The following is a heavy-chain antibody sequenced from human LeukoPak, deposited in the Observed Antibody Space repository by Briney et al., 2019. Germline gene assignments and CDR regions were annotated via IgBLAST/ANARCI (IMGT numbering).Heavy chain of an antibody. J-gene: IGHJ4*02. CDR3: ARDFRDRSMPIEY. Sequence: GGSLRLSCAASGFTFSDYYMSWIRQAPGKGLEWLSYISRSGSSIHYADSVKGRFTISRDNAKNSLYLQMNSLRVEDTAVYYCARDFRDRSMPIEYWGQGTLVSVSP. D-gene: IGHD2/OR15-2a*01. CDR2: ISRSGSSI. CDR1: GFTFSDYY. V-gene: IGHV3-11*01.